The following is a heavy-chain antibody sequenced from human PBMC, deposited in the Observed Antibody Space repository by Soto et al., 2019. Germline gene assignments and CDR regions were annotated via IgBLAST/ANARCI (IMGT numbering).Heavy chain of an antibody. CDR1: GFTFSSYA. D-gene: IGHD6-19*01. CDR3: AKEMYSSGLFDY. CDR2: ISGSAGRT. J-gene: IGHJ4*02. V-gene: IGHV3-23*01. Sequence: EVQLLESGGGLVQPGGSLRLSCAASGFTFSSYAMSWVRQAPGKGLEWVSAISGSAGRTYYADSVKGRFTISRDNSRNTLYLQMNSLRAEDTALYYCAKEMYSSGLFDYWGQGTLVTVSS.